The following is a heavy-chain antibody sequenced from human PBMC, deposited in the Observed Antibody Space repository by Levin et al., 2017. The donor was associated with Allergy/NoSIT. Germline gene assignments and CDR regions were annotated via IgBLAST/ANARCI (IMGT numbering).Heavy chain of an antibody. Sequence: SQTLSLTCTVSGGSISSYYWSWIRQPPGKGLEWIGYIYYSGSTNYNPSLKSRVTISVDTSKNQVSLKLSSVTAADPAVYYCARGCSGGSCYGDAFDIWGQGTMVTVSS. V-gene: IGHV4-59*01. J-gene: IGHJ3*02. CDR2: IYYSGST. D-gene: IGHD2-15*01. CDR1: GGSISSYY. CDR3: ARGCSGGSCYGDAFDI.